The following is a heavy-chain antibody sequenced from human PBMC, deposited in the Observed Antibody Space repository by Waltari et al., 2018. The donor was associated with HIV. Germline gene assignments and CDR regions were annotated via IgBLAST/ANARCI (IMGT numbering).Heavy chain of an antibody. J-gene: IGHJ6*02. D-gene: IGHD5-18*01. CDR2: INAGNGNT. Sequence: QVQLVQSGAEVKKPGASVKVSCKASGYTFTSYAMHWVRQAPGQRLEWMGWINAGNGNTKYSQKFQGRVTITRDTSASTAYMELSSLRSEDTAVYYCARAGSYGYPYYYYYGMDVWGQGTTVTVSS. CDR3: ARAGSYGYPYYYYYGMDV. CDR1: GYTFTSYA. V-gene: IGHV1-3*01.